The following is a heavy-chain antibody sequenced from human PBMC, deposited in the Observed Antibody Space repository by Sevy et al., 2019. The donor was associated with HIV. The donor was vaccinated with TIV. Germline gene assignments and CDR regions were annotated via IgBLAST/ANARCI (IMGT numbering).Heavy chain of an antibody. CDR1: GFTFRNYA. CDR3: VKDPDYDFWRGDHGMDV. V-gene: IGHV3-64D*06. Sequence: GGSLRLSCSASGFTFRNYAMNWVRQAPGKGLKYVSAISSDGGGTYYADSVRGRFTISRDNSKNTLYLQMRSLRVEDTAVYYCVKDPDYDFWRGDHGMDVWGQGTTVTVSS. J-gene: IGHJ6*02. D-gene: IGHD3-3*01. CDR2: ISSDGGGT.